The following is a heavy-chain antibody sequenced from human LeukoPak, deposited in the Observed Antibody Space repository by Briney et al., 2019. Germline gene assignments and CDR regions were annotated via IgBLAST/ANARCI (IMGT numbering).Heavy chain of an antibody. CDR2: VSGSGGTA. CDR3: ARRPRDSSGYYLGAFHA. CDR1: GFAFINSA. Sequence: GGSLRLSCAASGFAFINSAMTWIRQAPGKGLEWVSVVSGSGGTASYADSVKGRFTISRDNAKNTLYLHMRSLRAEDTAVYFCARRPRDSSGYYLGAFHAWGQGTTVTVSS. D-gene: IGHD3-22*01. V-gene: IGHV3-23*01. J-gene: IGHJ3*01.